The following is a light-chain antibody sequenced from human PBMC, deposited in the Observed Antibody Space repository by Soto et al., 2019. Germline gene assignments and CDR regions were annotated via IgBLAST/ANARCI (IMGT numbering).Light chain of an antibody. CDR3: QQANSFPWT. J-gene: IGKJ1*01. Sequence: DIQMTQSPSSVSASVGDSVTITCRANQVINNLLAWYQQKPGKAPKLLIYSTSNVQSGAPSRFSGGRSGTDFTLTISSLQTEDFVTYYCQQANSFPWTFGQGTRVDIK. CDR1: QVINNL. CDR2: STS. V-gene: IGKV1-12*01.